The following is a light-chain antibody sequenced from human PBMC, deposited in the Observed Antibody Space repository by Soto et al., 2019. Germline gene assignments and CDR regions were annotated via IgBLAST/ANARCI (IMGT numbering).Light chain of an antibody. Sequence: EIVLTQSPGTLSLSPGERATLSCRASQSFSSDYLAWYQQRPGQAPRLLIYGASTRATGIPDRFSGSGSGTDFTLTIARLETEDFAVYYCQQYVTSLWTFGQGTKVEI. V-gene: IGKV3-20*01. CDR1: QSFSSDY. CDR2: GAS. CDR3: QQYVTSLWT. J-gene: IGKJ1*01.